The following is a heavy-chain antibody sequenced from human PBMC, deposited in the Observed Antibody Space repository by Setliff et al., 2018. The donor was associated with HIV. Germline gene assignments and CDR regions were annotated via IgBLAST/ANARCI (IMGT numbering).Heavy chain of an antibody. Sequence: AVKVSCKASGYTFDSYGISWVRQAPGQGLEWMGWITDYHGNTNYVQKLQGRVTMTTDTSTSTAYMELRSLRSDDTAVYYCARYSNCNFEEHFDYWGQGTLVTVSS. V-gene: IGHV1-18*01. CDR3: ARYSNCNFEEHFDY. D-gene: IGHD1-7*01. J-gene: IGHJ4*02. CDR2: ITDYHGNT. CDR1: GYTFDSYG.